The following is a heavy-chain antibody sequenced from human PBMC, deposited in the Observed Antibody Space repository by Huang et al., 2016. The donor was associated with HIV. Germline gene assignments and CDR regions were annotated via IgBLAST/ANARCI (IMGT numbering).Heavy chain of an antibody. CDR1: GGSFSGYY. CDR2: ITHSGST. V-gene: IGHV4-34*01. D-gene: IGHD3-10*01. CDR3: ARAPHYGSGSYYY. J-gene: IGHJ4*02. Sequence: QVQLHQWGAGLLKPSETLSFTCAVYGGSFSGYYWSWIRQPAGKGLEGIGEITHSGSTNFNPSLKSRFTISEETSKNPFSLKLSSVTAADTAVYYCARAPHYGSGSYYYWGQGTLVTVSS.